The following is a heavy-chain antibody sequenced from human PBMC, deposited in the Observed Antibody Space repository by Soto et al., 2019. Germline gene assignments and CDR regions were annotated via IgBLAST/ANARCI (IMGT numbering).Heavy chain of an antibody. CDR2: ISSSSSTI. CDR3: ARARYCSGGSCYGNWFDP. Sequence: PGGSLRLSCAASGFTFSSYSMNWVRQAPGKGLEWVSYISSSSSTIYYADSVKGRFTISRDNAKNSLYLQMNSLRAEDTAVYHCARARYCSGGSCYGNWFDPWGQGTLVTVSS. J-gene: IGHJ5*02. CDR1: GFTFSSYS. V-gene: IGHV3-48*01. D-gene: IGHD2-15*01.